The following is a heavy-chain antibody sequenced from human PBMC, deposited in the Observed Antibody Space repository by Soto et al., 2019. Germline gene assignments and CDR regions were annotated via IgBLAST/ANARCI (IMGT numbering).Heavy chain of an antibody. CDR1: GGSISSGDYS. J-gene: IGHJ6*02. Sequence: PSETLSLTCTVSGGSISSGDYSWSWVRQSPGKGLEWIGHIYNSGITNYNPSLKSRVTISVDTSKNQFSLKLSSVTAADTAVYYCARVGGYYYGMDVWGQGTTVTVSS. CDR2: IYNSGIT. CDR3: ARVGGYYYGMDV. V-gene: IGHV4-61*08.